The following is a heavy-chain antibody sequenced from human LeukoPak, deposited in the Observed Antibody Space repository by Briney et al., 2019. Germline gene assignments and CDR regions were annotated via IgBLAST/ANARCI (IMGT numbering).Heavy chain of an antibody. CDR2: IYSGGST. V-gene: IGHV3-53*05. Sequence: GGSLRLSCAASGFTVSSNYMSWVRQAPGKGLEWVSVIYSGGSTYYADSVKGRFTISRDNSKNTLYLQMNSLRAEDTAVYYCASGKRWLQLSYFDYWGQGTLVTVSS. D-gene: IGHD5-24*01. J-gene: IGHJ4*02. CDR1: GFTVSSNY. CDR3: ASGKRWLQLSYFDY.